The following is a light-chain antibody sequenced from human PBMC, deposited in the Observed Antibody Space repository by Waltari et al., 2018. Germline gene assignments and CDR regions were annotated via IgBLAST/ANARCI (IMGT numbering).Light chain of an antibody. CDR1: SSDTEHYQS. CDR2: DVH. J-gene: IGLJ1*01. CDR3: SSYVSSN. Sequence: SPLTTPASVSGSPGQAITISSTGLSSDTEHYQSFSWYQQHPGKTPKLIIYDVHVRPSRVSNRFSGSKSGNTASLTISGLQADDEADYYCSSYVSSNFGSGTKVTVL. V-gene: IGLV2-14*03.